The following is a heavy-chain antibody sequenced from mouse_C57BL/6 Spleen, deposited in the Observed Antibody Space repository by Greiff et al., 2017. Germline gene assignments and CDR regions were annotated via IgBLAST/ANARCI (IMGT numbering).Heavy chain of an antibody. CDR1: GYTFTDYY. Sequence: QVQLQQSGAELVRPGASVKLSCKASGYTFTDYYINWVKQRPGQGLEWIARIYPGSGNTYYNEKFKGKATLTAEKSSSTAYMQLSSLTSEDSAVYFCARRGYYGFAYWGQGTLVTVSA. J-gene: IGHJ3*01. V-gene: IGHV1-76*01. D-gene: IGHD2-3*01. CDR3: ARRGYYGFAY. CDR2: IYPGSGNT.